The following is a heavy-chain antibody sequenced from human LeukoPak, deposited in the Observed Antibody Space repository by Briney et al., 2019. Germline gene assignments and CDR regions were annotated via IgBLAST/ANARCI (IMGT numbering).Heavy chain of an antibody. D-gene: IGHD3-9*01. CDR1: GFTFGDYA. CDR3: TRITPTYYDILTGYSGY. Sequence: PGGSLRLSCTASGFTFGDYAMSWFRQAPGKGLEWVGFIRSKAYGGTTEYAASVKGRFTISRDDPKSIAYLQMNSLKTEDTAVYYCTRITPTYYDILTGYSGYWGQGTLVTVSS. V-gene: IGHV3-49*03. CDR2: IRSKAYGGTT. J-gene: IGHJ4*02.